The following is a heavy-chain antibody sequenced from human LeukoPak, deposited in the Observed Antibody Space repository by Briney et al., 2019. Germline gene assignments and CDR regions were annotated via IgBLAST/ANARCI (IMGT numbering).Heavy chain of an antibody. CDR3: ARQAGYFDWLDY. CDR2: IYHSGST. D-gene: IGHD3-9*01. Sequence: SETLSLTCAVAGYSISSGYYWGWIRQPPGKGLEWIGSIYHSGSTYYNPSLKRRVTISVDTSKNQFSLKLSSVTAADTAVYYCARQAGYFDWLDYWGQGTLVTVSS. V-gene: IGHV4-38-2*01. CDR1: GYSISSGYY. J-gene: IGHJ4*02.